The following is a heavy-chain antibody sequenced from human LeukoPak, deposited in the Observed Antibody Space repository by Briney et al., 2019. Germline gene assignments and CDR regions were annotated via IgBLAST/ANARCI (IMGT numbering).Heavy chain of an antibody. CDR1: GYTFTSYG. Sequence: ASVKVSCKASGYTFTSYGISWVRQAPGQGLEWMGWISAYNGNTNYAQKLQGRVTMTTDTSTSTAYMGLRSLRSDDTAVYYCARGYCSSTSCYRLDPWGQGTLVTVSS. J-gene: IGHJ5*02. D-gene: IGHD2-2*02. CDR2: ISAYNGNT. V-gene: IGHV1-18*01. CDR3: ARGYCSSTSCYRLDP.